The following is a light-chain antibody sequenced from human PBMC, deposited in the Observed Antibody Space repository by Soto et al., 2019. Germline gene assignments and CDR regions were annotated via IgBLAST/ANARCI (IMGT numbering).Light chain of an antibody. CDR2: EVS. CDR1: SSDVGTYNY. J-gene: IGLJ1*01. V-gene: IGLV2-14*01. CDR3: TSYTRDVALV. Sequence: QSVLTQPASVSGSPGQSITISCTGTSSDVGTYNYVSWYQHHPGKAPKLIIYEVSNRPSGVSNRFSGSKSGSTASLTISGLQAEDEADYHCTSYTRDVALVFGTGTKVTVL.